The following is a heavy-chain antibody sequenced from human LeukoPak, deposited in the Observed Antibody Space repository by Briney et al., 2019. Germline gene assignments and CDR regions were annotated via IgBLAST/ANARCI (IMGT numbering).Heavy chain of an antibody. D-gene: IGHD4-17*01. CDR2: ISSSSSYI. CDR3: AREHDYGDSADY. J-gene: IGHJ4*02. CDR1: GFTFSSYS. Sequence: GGSLRLSCAASGFTFSSYSMNWVRQAPGKGLEWGSSISSSSSYIYYADSVKGRFTIPRDNAKNSLYLQMNSLRAEDTAVYYCAREHDYGDSADYWGQGTLVTVSS. V-gene: IGHV3-21*01.